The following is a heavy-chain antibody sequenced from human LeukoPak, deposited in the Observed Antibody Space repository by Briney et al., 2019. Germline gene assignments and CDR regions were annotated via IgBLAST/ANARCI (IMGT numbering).Heavy chain of an antibody. V-gene: IGHV3-21*01. CDR1: GFTFSSYS. Sequence: GGSLRLSCAASGFTFSSYSMNWVRQAPGKGLEWVSSISSSSSYIKYADSVKGRFTISRDNAKNSLYLQMNSLRAEDTAVYYCARCTTGRTFGSLREIKRSREIDYWGQGTLVTVSS. CDR2: ISSSSSYI. D-gene: IGHD1-1*01. J-gene: IGHJ4*02. CDR3: ARCTTGRTFGSLREIKRSREIDY.